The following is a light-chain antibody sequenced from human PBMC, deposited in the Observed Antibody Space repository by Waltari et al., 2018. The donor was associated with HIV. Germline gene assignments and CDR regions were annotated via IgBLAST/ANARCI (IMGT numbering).Light chain of an antibody. CDR1: STDIDIYTF. CDR2: DVN. CDR3: SSYTRSHTLV. Sequence: QSALTQPASVSGSLGQSITIPCRGTSTDIDIYTFVSWFRQFPGKAPQLLISDVNSRPVGIPLRFSGSKSGSAASLTISGLQTDDEADYYCSSYTRSHTLVFGGGTKLTVL. J-gene: IGLJ2*01. V-gene: IGLV2-14*01.